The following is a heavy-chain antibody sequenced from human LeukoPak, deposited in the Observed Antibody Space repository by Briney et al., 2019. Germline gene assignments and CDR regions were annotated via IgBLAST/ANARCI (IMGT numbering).Heavy chain of an antibody. J-gene: IGHJ3*02. Sequence: QSGGSLRLSCAASGLTFSSYAMHWVRQAPGKGLEWVAVISYDGSNKYYADSVKGRFTISGDKSKNTLYLQMNSLRPEDTAFYYCARGPGPIAGAKNPFDIWGQGTMVTVSS. CDR1: GLTFSSYA. CDR2: ISYDGSNK. V-gene: IGHV3-30*01. D-gene: IGHD1-26*01. CDR3: ARGPGPIAGAKNPFDI.